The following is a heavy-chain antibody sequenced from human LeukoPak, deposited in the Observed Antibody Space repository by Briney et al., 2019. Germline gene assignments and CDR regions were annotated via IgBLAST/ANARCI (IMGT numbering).Heavy chain of an antibody. J-gene: IGHJ4*02. CDR3: ARGRKYTSGYRVTELGSGYSDY. CDR2: FYSSVST. Sequence: SETLSLTCTVSGGSISSYYWSWIRQPAGKGLEWIGRFYSSVSTNYNPSLKSRVSMSVGTSKNQFSLKLSSVTAADTAVYYCARGRKYTSGYRVTELGSGYSDYWGQGTLVTVSS. D-gene: IGHD5-18*01. V-gene: IGHV4-4*07. CDR1: GGSISSYY.